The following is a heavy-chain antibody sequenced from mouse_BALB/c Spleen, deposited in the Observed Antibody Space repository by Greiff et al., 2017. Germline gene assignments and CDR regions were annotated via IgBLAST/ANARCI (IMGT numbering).Heavy chain of an antibody. CDR2: ISSGGSYT. CDR1: GFTFSSYG. J-gene: IGHJ4*01. V-gene: IGHV5-6*02. Sequence: EAMLVESGGDLVKPGGSLKLSCAASGFTFSSYGMSWVRQTPDKRLEWVATISSGGSYTYYPDSVKGRFTISRDNAKNTLYLQMSSLKSEDTAMYYCAREGGPPYAMDYWGQGTSVTVSS. CDR3: AREGGPPYAMDY.